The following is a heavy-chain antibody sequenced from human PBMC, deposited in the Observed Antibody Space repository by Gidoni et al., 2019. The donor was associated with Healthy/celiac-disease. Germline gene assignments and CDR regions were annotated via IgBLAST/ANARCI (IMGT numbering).Heavy chain of an antibody. Sequence: QVQLVESVGGVVQPGRSRRPPCAASGFTFSRYAMHWVRQAPGKGLEWVAVIAYDGSNKYYADSVKGRFTISRDNSKNTLYLQMNSLRAEDTAVYYCARDSSFLGPDYNNWFDPWGQGTLVTVSS. V-gene: IGHV3-30-3*01. J-gene: IGHJ5*02. CDR1: GFTFSRYA. D-gene: IGHD4-4*01. CDR3: ARDSSFLGPDYNNWFDP. CDR2: IAYDGSNK.